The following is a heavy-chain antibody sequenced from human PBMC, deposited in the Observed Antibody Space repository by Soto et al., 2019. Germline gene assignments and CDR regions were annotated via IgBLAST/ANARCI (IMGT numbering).Heavy chain of an antibody. CDR1: GYTFTSYA. CDR3: ARDYYDFWSGYKDYYYYYMDV. CDR2: INAGNGNT. D-gene: IGHD3-3*01. V-gene: IGHV1-3*01. J-gene: IGHJ6*03. Sequence: ASVKVSCKASGYTFTSYAMHWVRQAPGQRLEWMGWINAGNGNTKYSQKFQGRVTITRDTSASTAYMELSSLRSEDTAVYYCARDYYDFWSGYKDYYYYYMDVWGKGTTVTVSS.